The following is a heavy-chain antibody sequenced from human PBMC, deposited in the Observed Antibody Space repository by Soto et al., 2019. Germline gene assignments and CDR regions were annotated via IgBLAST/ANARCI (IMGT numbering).Heavy chain of an antibody. D-gene: IGHD1-1*01. CDR1: GFSFSSYG. J-gene: IGHJ4*02. CDR2: ISYDGSNK. CDR3: ARDRTLFGTGSTYYFDY. Sequence: PGGSLRLSCAASGFSFSSYGMHWVRQAPGEGLEWVAAISYDGSNKNYLASVEGRFTISRDNSKNTLYLQMNALRPEDTAAYYCARDRTLFGTGSTYYFDYWGQGTLVTVSS. V-gene: IGHV3-30*03.